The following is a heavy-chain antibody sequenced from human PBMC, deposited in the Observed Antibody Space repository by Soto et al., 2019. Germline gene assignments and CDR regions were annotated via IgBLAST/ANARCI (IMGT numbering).Heavy chain of an antibody. CDR1: GDSINNGSHY. V-gene: IGHV4-39*01. CDR2: IYNTGST. J-gene: IGHJ4*02. CDR3: ARRGDDFSSGYYDY. Sequence: SETLSLTCTVSGDSINNGSHYWGWIRQTPGKGLEWLATIYNTGSTHYNPSLESRITISLDTSKNQFSLKLRSVTAADTAVYYCARRGDDFSSGYYDYWGQGTLVTVSS. D-gene: IGHD3-3*01.